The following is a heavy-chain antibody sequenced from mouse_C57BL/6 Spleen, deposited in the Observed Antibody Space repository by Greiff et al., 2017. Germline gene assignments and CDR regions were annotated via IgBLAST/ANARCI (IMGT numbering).Heavy chain of an antibody. D-gene: IGHD1-1*01. CDR2: ISSGGDYI. V-gene: IGHV5-9-1*02. J-gene: IGHJ4*01. CDR3: TRDRYYGSSNAMGH. CDR1: GFTFSSYA. Sequence: EVQGVESGAGLVKPGGSLKLSCAASGFTFSSYAMSWVRQTPEKRLEWVAYISSGGDYIYYADTVKGRVTIARDNARNTLYLQMRSLKSEDTAMYYCTRDRYYGSSNAMGHWGQATSVTVSS.